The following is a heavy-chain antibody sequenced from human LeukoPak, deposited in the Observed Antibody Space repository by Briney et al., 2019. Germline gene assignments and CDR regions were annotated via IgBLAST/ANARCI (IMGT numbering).Heavy chain of an antibody. J-gene: IGHJ5*02. CDR2: MDPNRGNT. CDR3: TRTIAATRTLYP. V-gene: IGHV1-8*01. CDR1: GYTFGSSH. Sequence: GASVKVSCKTSGYTFGSSHINWVRQSNGQGLEWMGWMDPNRGNTGYAQKFQGRVTMTRNTSINTAYMELSSLRSEDTALYYCTRTIAATRTLYPWGQGTQVIVSS. D-gene: IGHD6-13*01.